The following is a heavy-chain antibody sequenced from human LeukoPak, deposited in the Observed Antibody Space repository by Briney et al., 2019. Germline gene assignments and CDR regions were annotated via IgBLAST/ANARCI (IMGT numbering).Heavy chain of an antibody. CDR3: ARPPPYSGYDYYGMDV. CDR1: GGTFSSYA. CDR2: IIPIFGTA. D-gene: IGHD1-26*01. J-gene: IGHJ6*01. Sequence: GASVKVSCKASGGTFSSYAISWVRQAPGQGLEWMGGIIPIFGTANYAQKFQGRVTITADESTSTAYMELSSLRSEDTAVYYCARPPPYSGYDYYGMDVWGKGPRSPSPQ. V-gene: IGHV1-69*13.